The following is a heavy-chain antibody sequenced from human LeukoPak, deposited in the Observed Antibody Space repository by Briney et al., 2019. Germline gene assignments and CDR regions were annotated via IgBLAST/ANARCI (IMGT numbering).Heavy chain of an antibody. CDR2: IYTSGST. V-gene: IGHV4-4*07. CDR1: GGSISSYY. J-gene: IGHJ4*02. Sequence: SETLSLTCTVSGGSISSYYWSWIRQPAGKGLEWIGRIYTSGSTNYNASLKSRVSMSVDTSKNQFSLKLSSVTAADTAVFYCARENSGSYREFDYWGQGTLVNVSS. D-gene: IGHD1-26*01. CDR3: ARENSGSYREFDY.